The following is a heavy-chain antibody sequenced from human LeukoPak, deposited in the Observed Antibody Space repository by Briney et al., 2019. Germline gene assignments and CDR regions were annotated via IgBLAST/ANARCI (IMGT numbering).Heavy chain of an antibody. V-gene: IGHV4-4*07. Sequence: SETLSLTCTVSGGSISSYYWSWIRQPAGKGLEWIGRIYTSGSTNYNPSLKSRVTMSVDTSKNQFSLKPSSVTAADTAVYYCAREANYYYYYYMDVWGKGTTVTVSS. CDR1: GGSISSYY. CDR3: AREANYYYYYYMDV. CDR2: IYTSGST. J-gene: IGHJ6*03.